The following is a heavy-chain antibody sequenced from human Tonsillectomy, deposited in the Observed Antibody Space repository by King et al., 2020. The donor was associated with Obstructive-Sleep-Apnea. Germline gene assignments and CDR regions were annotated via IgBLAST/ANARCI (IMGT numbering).Heavy chain of an antibody. CDR2: ISGSGDST. D-gene: IGHD2-8*02. CDR3: AKLVGNTGVDY. V-gene: IGHV3-23*04. Sequence: VQLVESGGGLVQPGGSLRFSCAASGFTFSSYAMSWVRQAPGKGLEWVSTISGSGDSTYYADSVKGRFTISGDNTKKTLYLQMNSRRTEDTAVYYCAKLVGNTGVDYWGQGTLVTVSS. J-gene: IGHJ4*02. CDR1: GFTFSSYA.